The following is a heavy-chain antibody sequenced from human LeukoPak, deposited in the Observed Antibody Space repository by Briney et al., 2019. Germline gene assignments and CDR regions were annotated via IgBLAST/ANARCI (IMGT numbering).Heavy chain of an antibody. CDR2: INPSGGST. V-gene: IGHV1-46*01. Sequence: ASVKVSCKTSGYTFTYFGITWVRQAPGQGLEWMGIINPSGGSTSYAQKFQGRVTMTRDTSTSTVYMELSSLRSEDTAVYYCARNIVVVTANQGGAFDIWGQGTMVTVSS. CDR3: ARNIVVVTANQGGAFDI. J-gene: IGHJ3*02. D-gene: IGHD2-21*02. CDR1: GYTFTYFG.